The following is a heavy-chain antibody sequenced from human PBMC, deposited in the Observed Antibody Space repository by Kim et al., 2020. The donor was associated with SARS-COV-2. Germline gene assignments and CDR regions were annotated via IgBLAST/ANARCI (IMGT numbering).Heavy chain of an antibody. D-gene: IGHD2-8*01. Sequence: SSTSIKGQVTISADKSISTAYLQWSSLKASDIAMYYCARRPNPGEIDYWGQGTLVTVSS. CDR3: ARRPNPGEIDY. J-gene: IGHJ4*02. V-gene: IGHV5-51*01.